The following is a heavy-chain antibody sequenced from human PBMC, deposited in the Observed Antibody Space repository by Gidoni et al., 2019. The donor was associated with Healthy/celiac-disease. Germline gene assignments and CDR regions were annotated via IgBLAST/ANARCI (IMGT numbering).Heavy chain of an antibody. Sequence: VQLLESGGGLVQPGGSLRLSCAASGFTFSSYAMSWVRPAPGKGLEWVSAISGSGGSTYYADSVKGRFTISRDNSKNTLYLQMNSLRAEDTAVYDWAKDHQVHGRLGKYLNLYWGQGTLVTVSS. CDR2: ISGSGGST. J-gene: IGHJ4*02. V-gene: IGHV3-23*01. CDR1: GFTFSSYA. CDR3: AKDHQVHGRLGKYLNLY. D-gene: IGHD2-2*01.